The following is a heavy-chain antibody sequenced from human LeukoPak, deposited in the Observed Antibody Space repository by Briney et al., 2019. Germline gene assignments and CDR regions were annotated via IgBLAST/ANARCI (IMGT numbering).Heavy chain of an antibody. CDR2: IYTSGST. D-gene: IGHD6-19*01. J-gene: IGHJ2*01. CDR3: ARDSPTVAGTFYWYFDL. CDR1: GGSFSGYY. V-gene: IGHV4-4*07. Sequence: SETLSLTCAVYGGSFSGYYWSWIRQPAGKGLEWIGRIYTSGSTNYNPSLKSRVTMSVDTSKNQFSLKLSSVTAADTAVYYCARDSPTVAGTFYWYFDLWGRGTLVTVSS.